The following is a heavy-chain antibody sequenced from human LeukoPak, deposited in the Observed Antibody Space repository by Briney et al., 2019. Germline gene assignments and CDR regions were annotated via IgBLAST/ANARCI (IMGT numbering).Heavy chain of an antibody. Sequence: ASVKVSCKASGYAFTGYYIHWVRQAPGQGLEWMGWINPNSGGTNYAQKFQGRVTMTRDTSISTAYMELSRLRFDDTAVYYCARDGGVLTAQNRDYWGQGTLVTVSS. CDR1: GYAFTGYY. J-gene: IGHJ4*02. CDR2: INPNSGGT. CDR3: ARDGGVLTAQNRDY. D-gene: IGHD3-16*01. V-gene: IGHV1-2*02.